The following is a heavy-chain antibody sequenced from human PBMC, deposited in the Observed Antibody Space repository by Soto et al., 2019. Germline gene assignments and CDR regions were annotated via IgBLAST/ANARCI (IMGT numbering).Heavy chain of an antibody. CDR2: IQNDGSKT. CDR3: ARGDLGGFNL. J-gene: IGHJ3*01. V-gene: IGHV3-74*01. D-gene: IGHD2-21*02. Sequence: EVQLVESEGGLVQRGGSLRLSCAASGFTFNYYWMHWVRQAPGQGLVWVAHIQNDGSKTTYADSVKGRFTISRDNAKNTIYLQMNRRRAEDTAVYYCARGDLGGFNLGGQGTTVTVSS. CDR1: GFTFNYYW.